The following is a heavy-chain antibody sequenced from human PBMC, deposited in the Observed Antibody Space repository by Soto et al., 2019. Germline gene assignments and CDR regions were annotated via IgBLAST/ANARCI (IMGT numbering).Heavy chain of an antibody. V-gene: IGHV3-48*01. Sequence: GGSLRLSCAASGLTFSSYSMNWVRQAPGKGLEWVSYISSSSSTIYYADSVKGRFTISRDNAKNSLYLQMNSLRAEDTAVYYCERARYSGYDTLAFDSWGQGTMVTVSS. D-gene: IGHD5-12*01. CDR2: ISSSSSTI. J-gene: IGHJ3*02. CDR1: GLTFSSYS. CDR3: ERARYSGYDTLAFDS.